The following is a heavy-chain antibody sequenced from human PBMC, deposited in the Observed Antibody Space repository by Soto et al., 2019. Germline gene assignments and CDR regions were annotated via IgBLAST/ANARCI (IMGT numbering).Heavy chain of an antibody. J-gene: IGHJ4*02. V-gene: IGHV5-51*01. CDR1: GYSFTSYW. CDR2: IYPGDSDT. CDR3: ARRFTMYGDFDY. Sequence: RGESLKISCKGFGYSFTSYWIGWVRQMPGKGPEWMGVIYPGDSDTRYSPSFEGQVTISVDKSISTAYLQWSSLKASDTAMYYCARRFTMYGDFDYWGQGTLVTVSS. D-gene: IGHD3-10*02.